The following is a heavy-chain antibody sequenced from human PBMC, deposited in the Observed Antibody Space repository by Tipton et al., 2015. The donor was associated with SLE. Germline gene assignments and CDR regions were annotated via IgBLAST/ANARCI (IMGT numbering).Heavy chain of an antibody. D-gene: IGHD6-13*01. J-gene: IGHJ3*02. V-gene: IGHV4-34*01. Sequence: TLSLTCAVYGGSLRGYYWSWIRQPPGKGLEYIGEINYRGSTHYNPSLESRVTISVDMSKNQVSLTLSSVTAADTAVYYCAREGASSSWTDAFDIWGQGTLVTVSS. CDR2: INYRGST. CDR1: GGSLRGYY. CDR3: AREGASSSWTDAFDI.